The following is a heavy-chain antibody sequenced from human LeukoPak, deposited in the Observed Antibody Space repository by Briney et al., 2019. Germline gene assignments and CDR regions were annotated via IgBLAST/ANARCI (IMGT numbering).Heavy chain of an antibody. Sequence: PSETLSLTCAVSGDSFSSHYWTWIRQPPGRGLEWIGYISYIGTTNYNPSLRSRVTISIDTSKNQFSLKLSSVTTADTAVYYCARDLVTVTKGFDIWGLGTMVSVSS. CDR3: ARDLVTVTKGFDI. D-gene: IGHD4-17*01. CDR2: ISYIGTT. J-gene: IGHJ3*02. CDR1: GDSFSSHY. V-gene: IGHV4-59*11.